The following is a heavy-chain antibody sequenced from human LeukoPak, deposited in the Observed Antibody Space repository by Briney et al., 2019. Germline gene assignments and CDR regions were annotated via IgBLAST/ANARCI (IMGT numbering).Heavy chain of an antibody. V-gene: IGHV3-21*01. Sequence: GGSLRLSCAASGFTFSSYSMNWVRQAPAKGLEWVSSISSSSSYIYYADSVKGRFTISRDNAKNSLYLQMNSLRAEDTAVYYCAFYYYDSSGYPYWGQGTLVTVSS. CDR2: ISSSSSYI. CDR1: GFTFSSYS. CDR3: AFYYYDSSGYPY. D-gene: IGHD3-22*01. J-gene: IGHJ4*02.